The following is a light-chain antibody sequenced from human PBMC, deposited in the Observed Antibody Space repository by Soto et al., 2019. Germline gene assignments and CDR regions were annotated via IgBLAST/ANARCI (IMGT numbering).Light chain of an antibody. CDR3: QQYNNWPWT. Sequence: EIVMTQSPATLSVSPGERATLSCRASQSVSSNLAWYQQKPGQAPRLLIYGASTGATGIPARFSGSGSGTEFTLTISSLQSEDFAVYYCQQYNNWPWTFDQGTKVEIQ. V-gene: IGKV3-15*01. CDR2: GAS. J-gene: IGKJ1*01. CDR1: QSVSSN.